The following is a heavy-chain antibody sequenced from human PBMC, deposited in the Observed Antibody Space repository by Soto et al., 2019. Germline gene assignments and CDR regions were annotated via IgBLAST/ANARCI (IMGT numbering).Heavy chain of an antibody. CDR1: GVTFSSYA. Sequence: SVKVSCKASGVTFSSYAISWVRQAPGQGLEWMGGIIPIFGTANYAQKFQGRVTITADESTSTAYMELSSLRSEDTAVYYCARELRFLDRAARGGGHWWFDPWGQGTLVTVS. D-gene: IGHD3-3*01. J-gene: IGHJ5*02. CDR3: ARELRFLDRAARGGGHWWFDP. CDR2: IIPIFGTA. V-gene: IGHV1-69*13.